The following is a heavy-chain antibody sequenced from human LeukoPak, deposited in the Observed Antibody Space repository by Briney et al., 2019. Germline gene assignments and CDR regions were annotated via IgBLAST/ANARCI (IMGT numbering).Heavy chain of an antibody. Sequence: PGGSLRLTCAASGFTFSSYWMHWVRQAPGKGLVWVSRINSDGSSTSYADSVKGRFTISRDNAKNTLYLQMNSLRAEDTAVYYCSMTFNHVDTAMVGAFDIWGQGTMVTVSS. J-gene: IGHJ3*02. D-gene: IGHD5-18*01. CDR2: INSDGSST. CDR3: SMTFNHVDTAMVGAFDI. CDR1: GFTFSSYW. V-gene: IGHV3-74*01.